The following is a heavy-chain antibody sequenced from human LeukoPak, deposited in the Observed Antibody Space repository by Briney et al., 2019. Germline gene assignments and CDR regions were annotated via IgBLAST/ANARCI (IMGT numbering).Heavy chain of an antibody. V-gene: IGHV4-38-2*02. D-gene: IGHD3-10*01. CDR1: GYSISSGYY. Sequence: PSETLSLTCTVSGYSISSGYYWSWIRQPPGKGLEWIGEINHSGSTNYNPSLKSRVTISVDTSKNQFSLKLSSVTAADTAVYYCARWRRYYGSGSHDYWGQGTLVTVSS. J-gene: IGHJ4*02. CDR2: INHSGST. CDR3: ARWRRYYGSGSHDY.